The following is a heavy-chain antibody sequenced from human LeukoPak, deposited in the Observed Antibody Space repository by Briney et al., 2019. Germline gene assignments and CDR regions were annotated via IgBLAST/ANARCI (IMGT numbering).Heavy chain of an antibody. CDR1: GYTLTELS. Sequence: SVKVSCKVSGYTLTELSMHWVRQAPGKGLEWMGGFDPEDGETIYAQKFQGRVTMTEDTSTDTAYMELSSLRSEDTAVYYCATALPSSVVVPAASYYYYYYMDVWGKGTTVTVSS. CDR3: ATALPSSVVVPAASYYYYYYMDV. D-gene: IGHD2-2*01. V-gene: IGHV1-24*01. CDR2: FDPEDGET. J-gene: IGHJ6*03.